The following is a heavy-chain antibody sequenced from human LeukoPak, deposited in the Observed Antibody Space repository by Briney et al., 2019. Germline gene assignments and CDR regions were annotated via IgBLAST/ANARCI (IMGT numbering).Heavy chain of an antibody. CDR2: ISYDGSNK. Sequence: PGRSLRLSCAAPGFTFSSYGMHWVRQAPGKGLEWVAVISYDGSNKYYADSVKGRFTISRDNSKNTLYLQMNSLRAEDTAVYYCAFTSGSYYYYYGMDVWGQGTTVTVSS. D-gene: IGHD1-26*01. J-gene: IGHJ6*02. CDR3: AFTSGSYYYYYGMDV. CDR1: GFTFSSYG. V-gene: IGHV3-30*03.